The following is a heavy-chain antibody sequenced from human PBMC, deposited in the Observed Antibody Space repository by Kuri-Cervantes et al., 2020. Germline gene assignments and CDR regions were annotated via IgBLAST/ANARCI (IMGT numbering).Heavy chain of an antibody. CDR3: ARGLPSATHYYYYYYMDV. J-gene: IGHJ6*03. V-gene: IGHV3-11*04. CDR2: ISGSDNNI. CDR1: GFTFSDYY. D-gene: IGHD2-15*01. Sequence: GESRKISCVASGFTFSDYYMNWIRQAPGKGLEWVSYISGSDNNISYADSVKGRFTVSRDNAKNTLYLEMTSLRAEDTAVYYCARGLPSATHYYYYYYMDVWGKGTTVTVSS.